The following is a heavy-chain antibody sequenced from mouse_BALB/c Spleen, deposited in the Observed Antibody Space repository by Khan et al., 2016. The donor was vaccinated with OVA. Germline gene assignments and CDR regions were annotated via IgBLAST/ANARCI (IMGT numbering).Heavy chain of an antibody. CDR1: GYTFISYW. J-gene: IGHJ3*01. CDR3: ARRGLYGIFVY. CDR2: INPSTDYT. V-gene: IGHV1-7*01. D-gene: IGHD2-1*01. Sequence: QVRLQQSGTELAKPGASVKMSCKASGYTFISYWMHWVKQRPGQGLEWIGYINPSTDYTEYNQKFKDKATLTTDTSSNTAYMQLSSLTSEDSAVYCGARRGLYGIFVYWGQGTRVTVAA.